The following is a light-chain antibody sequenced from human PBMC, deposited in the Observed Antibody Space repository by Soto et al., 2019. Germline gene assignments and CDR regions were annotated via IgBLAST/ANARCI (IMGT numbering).Light chain of an antibody. J-gene: IGKJ5*01. V-gene: IGKV3-15*01. CDR2: GAS. CDR1: QSVRSN. CDR3: QQRSNWIT. Sequence: EIVMTQSPATLSVSPGERATLSCRASQSVRSNLAWYQQKPGQSPRLLIYGASTRATGIPARFSASGSGTDFTLTISSLEPEDFAVYYCQQRSNWITFGQGTRLEIK.